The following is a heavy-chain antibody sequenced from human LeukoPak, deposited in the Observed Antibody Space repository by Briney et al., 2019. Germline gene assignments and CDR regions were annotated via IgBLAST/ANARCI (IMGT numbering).Heavy chain of an antibody. Sequence: GGSLRLSCAASGFTFSIYEMNWVRQAPGEGREWVSYIISSGNNIYYADSVKGRFTITRDNAKNTLYLQMNSMRAEDKALYYCARASQNYDFYYYIDDWGKGTTVTVSS. CDR3: ARASQNYDFYYYIDD. CDR2: IISSGNNI. V-gene: IGHV3-48*03. J-gene: IGHJ6*03. CDR1: GFTFSIYE.